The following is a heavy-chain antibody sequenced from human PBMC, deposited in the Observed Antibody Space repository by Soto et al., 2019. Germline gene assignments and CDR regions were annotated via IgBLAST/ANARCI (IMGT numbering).Heavy chain of an antibody. D-gene: IGHD2-8*01. CDR3: VTGWSEY. J-gene: IGHJ4*02. CDR1: GFSFSSSW. CDR2: VNSDGSYI. Sequence: EVQLVESWGGLVRPGGSLRLSCVVSGFSFSSSWMHWVRQAPGKGLVWVSRVNSDGSYINYADSVKGRFTTSRDNAKNMLYLQMHSLRVEDTALYYCVTGWSEYWGQGTLVTVSS. V-gene: IGHV3-74*01.